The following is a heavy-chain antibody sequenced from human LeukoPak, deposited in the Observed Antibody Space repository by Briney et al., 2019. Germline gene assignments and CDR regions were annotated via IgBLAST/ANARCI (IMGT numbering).Heavy chain of an antibody. CDR3: ARGEGLLWFGELFEGRGMDV. CDR2: TNTNTGNP. D-gene: IGHD3-10*01. J-gene: IGHJ6*02. V-gene: IGHV7-4-1*02. Sequence: ASVKVSCKASGYTFTSYAMNWVRQAPGQGLEWMGWTNTNTGNPTYAQGFTGRFVFSLDTSVSTAYLQISSLKAEDTAVYYCARGEGLLWFGELFEGRGMDVWGQGTTVTVSS. CDR1: GYTFTSYA.